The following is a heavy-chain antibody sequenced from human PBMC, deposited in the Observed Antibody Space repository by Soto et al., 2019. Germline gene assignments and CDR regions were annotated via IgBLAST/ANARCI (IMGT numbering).Heavy chain of an antibody. CDR3: ARDSSGRQYYGMDV. CDR1: GFIFSDYS. CDR2: ITTTSSTM. Sequence: GSLRLSCTPSGFIFSDYSMYWVRQAPGKGMEWISYITTTSSTMYYADSVKGRFTRSRDNAKNSLYLQMNSLRDEDTAVYYCARDSSGRQYYGMDVWGQGTTVTVSS. D-gene: IGHD3-22*01. J-gene: IGHJ6*02. V-gene: IGHV3-48*02.